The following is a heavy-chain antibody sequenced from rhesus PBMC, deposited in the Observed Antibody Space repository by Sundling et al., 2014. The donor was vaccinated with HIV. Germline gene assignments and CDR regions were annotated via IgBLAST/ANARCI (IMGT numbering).Heavy chain of an antibody. D-gene: IGHD3-16*01. V-gene: IGHV3-136*01. CDR1: GFTFSSYG. CDR2: ISSASSYI. CDR3: ARTIMASLFDY. Sequence: EVQLVESGGGLVQPGGSLRLSCAASGFTFSSYGMSWVRQAPGKGLEWVSSISSASSYIYYADSVKGRFTISRDNAKNSLSLQMNSLRAEDTAVYYCARTIMASLFDYWGQGVLVTVSS. J-gene: IGHJ4*01.